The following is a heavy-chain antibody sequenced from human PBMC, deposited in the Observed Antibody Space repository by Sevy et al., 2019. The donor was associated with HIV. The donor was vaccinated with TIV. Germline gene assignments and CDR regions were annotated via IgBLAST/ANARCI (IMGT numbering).Heavy chain of an antibody. CDR1: GFTVSSNY. CDR3: ASPKRVDTAMVTDYYYSGMDV. D-gene: IGHD5-18*01. J-gene: IGHJ6*02. CDR2: IYSGGST. V-gene: IGHV3-66*01. Sequence: GGSLRLSCAASGFTVSSNYMSWVRQAPGKGLEWVSVIYSGGSTYYADSVKGRFTISRDNSKNTRYLQMNSLRAEDTAVYYCASPKRVDTAMVTDYYYSGMDVWGQGTTVTVSS.